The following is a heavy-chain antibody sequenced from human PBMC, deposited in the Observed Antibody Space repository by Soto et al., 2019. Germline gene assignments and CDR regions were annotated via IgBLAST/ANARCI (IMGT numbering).Heavy chain of an antibody. J-gene: IGHJ6*02. V-gene: IGHV1-18*01. D-gene: IGHD3-3*01. CDR1: GYTFTSYG. CDR2: ISAINGNT. Sequence: ASVKVSCKASGYTFTSYGISWVRQAPGQGLEWMGWISAINGNTNYAQKFQGRVTITADESTSTAYMELSSLRSEDTAVYYCAREITIFGVVIIRPYGMDVWGQGTTVTSP. CDR3: AREITIFGVVIIRPYGMDV.